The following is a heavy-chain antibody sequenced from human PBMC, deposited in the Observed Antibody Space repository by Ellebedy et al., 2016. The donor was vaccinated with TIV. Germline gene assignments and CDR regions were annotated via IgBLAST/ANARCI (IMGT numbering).Heavy chain of an antibody. V-gene: IGHV1-46*01. CDR3: ASPRTHGRGRVYYYGMDV. D-gene: IGHD3-16*01. Sequence: AASVKVSCKASGYTFTSYYMHCVRQAPGQGLEWMGMINPSGGSTSYAQKFQGRVTMTRDTSTSTVYMELSSLRSEDTAVYYCASPRTHGRGRVYYYGMDVWGQGTTVTVSS. CDR2: INPSGGST. CDR1: GYTFTSYY. J-gene: IGHJ6*02.